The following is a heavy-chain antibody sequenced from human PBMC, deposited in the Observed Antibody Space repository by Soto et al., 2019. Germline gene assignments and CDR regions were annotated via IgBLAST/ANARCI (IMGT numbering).Heavy chain of an antibody. Sequence: GESLKISCKGSGYSFTSYWIGWVRQMPGKGLEWMGIIYPGDSDTRYSPYFQGQVTISADKSISTDYLQWSSLKTSDTAMYYCARLVHCSGGSCYSSADLPLTMGLDYWGQGTLVTVSS. CDR2: IYPGDSDT. D-gene: IGHD2-15*01. CDR1: GYSFTSYW. V-gene: IGHV5-51*01. J-gene: IGHJ4*02. CDR3: ARLVHCSGGSCYSSADLPLTMGLDY.